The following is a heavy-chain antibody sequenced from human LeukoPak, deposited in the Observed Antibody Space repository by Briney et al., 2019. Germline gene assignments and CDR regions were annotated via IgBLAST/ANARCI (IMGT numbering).Heavy chain of an antibody. CDR1: GGSVSSSSYY. CDR2: IYYSGNT. V-gene: IGHV4-39*01. Sequence: SETLSLTCTVSGGSVSSSSYYWGWIRRPPGKGLEWIGSIYYSGNTYYNPSLRGRVTISVDTSKNQFSLNLSSVTAADTAVYYCARFVTGDGAFDIWGQGTMVTVSS. D-gene: IGHD7-27*01. J-gene: IGHJ3*02. CDR3: ARFVTGDGAFDI.